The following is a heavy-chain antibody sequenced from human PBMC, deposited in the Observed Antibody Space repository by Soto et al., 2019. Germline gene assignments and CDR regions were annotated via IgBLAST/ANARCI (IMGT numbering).Heavy chain of an antibody. J-gene: IGHJ4*02. CDR3: ARYHYSDPFDY. Sequence: GGSLRLSCAASGFAFSSVPMSWVRQVPGKGLQWVSAISGRGGSTYYEDSMKGRVTISRDNSENTLFLYIQSLRAEDTAIYYCARYHYSDPFDYWGRGTLVTVSS. CDR1: GFAFSSVP. V-gene: IGHV3-23*01. CDR2: ISGRGGST. D-gene: IGHD3-10*01.